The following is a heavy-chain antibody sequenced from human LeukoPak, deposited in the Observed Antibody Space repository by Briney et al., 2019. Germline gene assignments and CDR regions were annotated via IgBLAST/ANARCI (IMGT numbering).Heavy chain of an antibody. Sequence: PGGSLRLSCAASGFTFSSYAMSWVRQAPGKGLEWVSAISGSGGSTYYADSVKGRFTISRDNSKNTLYLQMNSLRAEDTAVYYCAKLGAVQGSGSYYGYYYYGMDVWGQGATVTVSS. CDR3: AKLGAVQGSGSYYGYYYYGMDV. J-gene: IGHJ6*02. CDR2: ISGSGGST. CDR1: GFTFSSYA. V-gene: IGHV3-23*01. D-gene: IGHD3-10*01.